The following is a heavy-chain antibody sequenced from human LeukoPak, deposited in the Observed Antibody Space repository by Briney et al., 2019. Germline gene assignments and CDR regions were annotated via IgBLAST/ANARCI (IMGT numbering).Heavy chain of an antibody. CDR2: ITSSGNT. V-gene: IGHV3-23*01. CDR3: VKGRISEDGLDF. Sequence: GGSLRLFCAASGFTFSRSAMTGVRQTRGKGLDWVTSITSSGNTYYSDAVTGRFTIYRDNFKNMLYLQMNRLRAEDTAVYYCVKGRISEDGLDFWGQGTLVTVSS. D-gene: IGHD6-13*01. CDR1: GFTFSRSA. J-gene: IGHJ4*02.